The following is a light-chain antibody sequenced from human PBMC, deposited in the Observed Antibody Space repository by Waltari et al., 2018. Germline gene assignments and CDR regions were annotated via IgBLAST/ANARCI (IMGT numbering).Light chain of an antibody. V-gene: IGLV2-14*01. CDR3: CSFTSRSTWV. J-gene: IGLJ3*02. CDR1: SSYVRGYNY. Sequence: QSALTQPAPVSGSPGQSITTSCTGTSSYVRGYNYVSWYQQHPGKVPRLLIFDVSNRPSGVSNRFSGSKSGNTASLTISGLQAEDESDYYCCSFTSRSTWVFGGGTKLTVL. CDR2: DVS.